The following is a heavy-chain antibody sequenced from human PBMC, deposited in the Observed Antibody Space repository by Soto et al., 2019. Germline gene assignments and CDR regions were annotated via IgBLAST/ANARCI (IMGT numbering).Heavy chain of an antibody. D-gene: IGHD3-9*01. Sequence: PGGSLRLSCAASGFSFAGYAVAWVRQAPGKGLEWVSTVSGGGGSTYYADSVKGRFTISRDNSGNTVYLQMNSLNAGDTALYYCAKTESFNGYYNAFDSWGQGT. CDR3: AKTESFNGYYNAFDS. V-gene: IGHV3-23*01. CDR2: VSGGGGST. J-gene: IGHJ4*02. CDR1: GFSFAGYA.